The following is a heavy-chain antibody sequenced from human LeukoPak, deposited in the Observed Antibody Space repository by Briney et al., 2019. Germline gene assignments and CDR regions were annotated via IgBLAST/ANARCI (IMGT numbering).Heavy chain of an antibody. CDR3: ARQRLGELSLDAVDY. CDR1: GYSFTSYW. D-gene: IGHD3-16*02. CDR2: IYPGDSDT. Sequence: NHGESLKISCKGSGYSFTSYWIGWVRQMPGKGLEWMGIIYPGDSDTRYSPSFQGQVTISADKSISTAYLQWSSLKASDTAMYYCARQRLGELSLDAVDYWGQGTLVTVSS. J-gene: IGHJ4*02. V-gene: IGHV5-51*01.